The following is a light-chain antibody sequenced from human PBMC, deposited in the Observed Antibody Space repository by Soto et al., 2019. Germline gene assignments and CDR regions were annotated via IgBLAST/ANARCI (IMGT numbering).Light chain of an antibody. CDR3: QSYDDATHGRV. Sequence: NFMLTQPHSVSESPGKTVTISCTGRSGSIASNYVQWYQQRPGSAPTNVIYEGNKRPSGVPDRFSGSIDRSSNSASLTISGLKTDDEADYYCQSYDDATHGRVFGGGTKLTVL. V-gene: IGLV6-57*02. J-gene: IGLJ3*02. CDR2: EGN. CDR1: SGSIASNY.